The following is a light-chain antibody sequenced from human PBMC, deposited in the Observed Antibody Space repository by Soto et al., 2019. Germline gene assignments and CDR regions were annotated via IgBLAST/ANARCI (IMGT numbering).Light chain of an antibody. V-gene: IGLV2-11*01. CDR3: CSYAGSYAFEV. CDR2: DVS. Sequence: QSALTQPRSVSGSPGQSVTISCTGTSSDVGGNSYVSWYQQHPGKAPKLMIYDVSERPSGVPDRFSGSKFGNTASLTISGLQAEDEADYYCCSYAGSYAFEVFGGGTKLTVL. CDR1: SSDVGGNSY. J-gene: IGLJ3*02.